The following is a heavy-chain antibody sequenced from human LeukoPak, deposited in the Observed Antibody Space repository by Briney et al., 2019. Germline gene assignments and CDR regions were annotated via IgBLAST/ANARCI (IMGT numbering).Heavy chain of an antibody. J-gene: IGHJ5*02. V-gene: IGHV1-18*01. CDR3: AREVRLLWFGESTSNWFDP. Sequence: ASVKVSCKASGYTFTSYGISWVRQAPGQGLEWMGWISAYNGNTNYAQKLQGRVTMTTDTSTSTAYMELRSLRSDDTAVYYCAREVRLLWFGESTSNWFDPWGQGTLVTVSS. CDR2: ISAYNGNT. CDR1: GYTFTSYG. D-gene: IGHD3-10*01.